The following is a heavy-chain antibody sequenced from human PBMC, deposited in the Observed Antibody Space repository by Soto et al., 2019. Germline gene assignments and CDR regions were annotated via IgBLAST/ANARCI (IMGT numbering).Heavy chain of an antibody. Sequence: GGSLRLSCAASGVNFGFFGMHWVRQAPGKGLEWVAFTSGDGINTQYADSVRGRFTLSRDYPRKTMYLQMDSLRDEDTALYYCARGNLSFDFDSWGLGTLVTVSS. V-gene: IGHV3-30*03. CDR1: GVNFGFFG. CDR2: TSGDGINT. J-gene: IGHJ4*02. D-gene: IGHD1-26*01. CDR3: ARGNLSFDFDS.